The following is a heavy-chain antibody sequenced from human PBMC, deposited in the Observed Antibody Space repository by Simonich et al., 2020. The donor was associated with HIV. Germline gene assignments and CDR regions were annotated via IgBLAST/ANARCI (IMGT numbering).Heavy chain of an antibody. CDR1: GYTFTDTP. D-gene: IGHD3-10*01. J-gene: IGHJ4*02. Sequence: QVQLVQSGAEVKNPGASVKVSCKASGYTFTDTPLHWVRQAPGQGLELMGWTNPNSGDAGYAQKFQGRVTMTRDTSISTVYMELSSLRSDDTAVYYCARGPNTGAFDYWGQGTLVTVSS. CDR3: ARGPNTGAFDY. CDR2: TNPNSGDA. V-gene: IGHV1-2*02.